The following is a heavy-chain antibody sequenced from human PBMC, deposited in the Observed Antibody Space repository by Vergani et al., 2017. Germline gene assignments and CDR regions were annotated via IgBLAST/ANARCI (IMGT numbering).Heavy chain of an antibody. CDR3: ARVGSSSGYYYYMDV. Sequence: QLQLQESGPGLVKPSETLSLTCTVSGGSISSSSYYWGWIRQPPGKGLEWIGSIYYSGSTDYNPSLKSRVTISVDTSKNQFSLKLSSVTAADTAVYYCARVGSSSGYYYYMDVWGKGTTVTVSS. CDR1: GGSISSSSYY. V-gene: IGHV4-39*07. D-gene: IGHD6-6*01. CDR2: IYYSGST. J-gene: IGHJ6*03.